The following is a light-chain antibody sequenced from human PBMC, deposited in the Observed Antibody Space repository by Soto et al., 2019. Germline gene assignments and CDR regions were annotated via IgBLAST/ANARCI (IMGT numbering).Light chain of an antibody. J-gene: IGKJ1*01. CDR2: DAA. Sequence: AVQLTQSPASLSASVGDRVTITCRASQGISSYLVWYQQKPGKAPKLLIYDAADLENGVPSRCSGSGAGTEFTLTIISLQPDDFSTEYCHQYCSTSRTFGQGTKVDIK. CDR1: QGISSY. V-gene: IGKV1-13*02. CDR3: HQYCSTSRT.